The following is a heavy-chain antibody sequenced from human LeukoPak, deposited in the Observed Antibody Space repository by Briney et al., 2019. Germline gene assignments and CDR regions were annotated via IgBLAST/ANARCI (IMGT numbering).Heavy chain of an antibody. CDR2: IYKEGNT. V-gene: IGHV3-53*01. D-gene: IGHD6-19*01. CDR1: GFTVSGNY. J-gene: IGHJ4*02. CDR3: ARESVTSGWYLY. Sequence: GGSLRLSCAASGFTVSGNYMSWVHQAPGKGLQWVSTIYKEGNTFYADSVRGRFTLSRDNSKNTLYLQMNSLRAEDTAIYYCARESVTSGWYLYWGQGTLVTVSS.